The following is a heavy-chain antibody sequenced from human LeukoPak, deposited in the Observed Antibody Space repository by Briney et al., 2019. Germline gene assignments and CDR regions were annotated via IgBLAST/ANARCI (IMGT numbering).Heavy chain of an antibody. CDR2: IYYSGST. V-gene: IGHV4-39*01. J-gene: IGHJ3*02. CDR1: GGSISSSSYY. D-gene: IGHD3-10*01. CDR3: GRQTLGGDAFDI. Sequence: KPSETLSLTCTVSGGSISSSSYYWGWIRQPPGKGLEWIGSIYYSGSTYYNPSLKSRVTISVDTSKNQFSLKLSSVTAADTAVYYCGRQTLGGDAFDIWGQGTMVTVSS.